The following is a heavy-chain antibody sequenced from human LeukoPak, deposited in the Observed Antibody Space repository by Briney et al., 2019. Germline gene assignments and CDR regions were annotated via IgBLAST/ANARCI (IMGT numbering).Heavy chain of an antibody. CDR3: ARVPEAARPRPGEYSSNRPAWGYYYYMDV. J-gene: IGHJ6*03. CDR2: IIPVFGTA. Sequence: GASVKVSCKASRYTFTGYYMHWVRPAPGQGLEWMGGIIPVFGTANYAQKFQGRFTITTDKSTSTAYMELSRLRSEDTAVYYSARVPEAARPRPGEYSSNRPAWGYYYYMDVWGKGTTVTVSS. D-gene: IGHD6-6*01. V-gene: IGHV1-69*05. CDR1: RYTFTGYY.